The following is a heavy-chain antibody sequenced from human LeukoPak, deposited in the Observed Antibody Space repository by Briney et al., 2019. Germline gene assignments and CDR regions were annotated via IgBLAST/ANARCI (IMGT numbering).Heavy chain of an antibody. CDR2: FDPEDGET. CDR1: GYTLTELS. D-gene: IGHD2-2*01. J-gene: IGHJ4*02. Sequence: GASVKVSCKVSGYTLTELSMHWVRQAPGKGLEWMGGFDPEDGETIYAQKFQGRVTMTEDTSTDTAYMELSSLRSEDTAVYYCATAGYCSSTSCYYFDYWGQGTLVTVSS. CDR3: ATAGYCSSTSCYYFDY. V-gene: IGHV1-24*01.